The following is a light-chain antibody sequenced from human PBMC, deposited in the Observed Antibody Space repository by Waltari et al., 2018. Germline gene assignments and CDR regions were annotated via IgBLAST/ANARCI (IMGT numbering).Light chain of an antibody. J-gene: IGKJ2*01. CDR2: ATS. CDR3: QHTFETPYS. V-gene: IGKV1-39*01. Sequence: DIQMTQSPSSLSASIGHRVTITCRASENIGSYLNWYQQRTGEAPKLPIYATSTLQTEVPSRFSGSGSRTDFTLTISSLQPEDFATYYCQHTFETPYSFGQGTKLESK. CDR1: ENIGSY.